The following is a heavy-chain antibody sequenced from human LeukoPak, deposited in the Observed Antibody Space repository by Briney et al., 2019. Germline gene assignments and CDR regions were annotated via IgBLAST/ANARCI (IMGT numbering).Heavy chain of an antibody. Sequence: PGGSLRLSCSASGVTFSSYAMHWVRQAPGKGLEYVSAISSNGGSTYYAGSVKGRFTISRDNSKNTLYLQMSSLRAEDTAVYYCVKDLGQQWLVSYFDYWGQGTLVTVSS. D-gene: IGHD6-19*01. CDR2: ISSNGGST. CDR1: GVTFSSYA. J-gene: IGHJ4*02. CDR3: VKDLGQQWLVSYFDY. V-gene: IGHV3-64D*06.